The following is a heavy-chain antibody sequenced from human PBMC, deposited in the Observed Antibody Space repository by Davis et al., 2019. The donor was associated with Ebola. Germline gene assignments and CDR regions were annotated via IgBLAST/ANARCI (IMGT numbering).Heavy chain of an antibody. J-gene: IGHJ6*02. CDR2: ISSSGTSI. CDR1: GFTFSNAW. D-gene: IGHD5-18*01. Sequence: GGSLRLSCAASGFTFSNAWMSWVRQAPGKGLEWVSYISSSGTSIYYADSVKGRFTISRDNAKNSLCLQMNSLRDEDTAMYYCARGYSYGNYYYYGMDVWGQGTTVTVSS. V-gene: IGHV3-48*02. CDR3: ARGYSYGNYYYYGMDV.